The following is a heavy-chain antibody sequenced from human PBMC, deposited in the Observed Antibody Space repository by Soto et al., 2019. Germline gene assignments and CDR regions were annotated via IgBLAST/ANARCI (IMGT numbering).Heavy chain of an antibody. CDR1: GYTFSSYG. J-gene: IGHJ4*02. CDR3: VRGGFAYGYLDY. Sequence: GPSVDVSCKTSGYTFSSYGIVWVRQAPGQGLEWMGWISTYNVDTKYADKFQGRLTMSSDTSTTTAFMELRRLRSDDTAVYYCVRGGFAYGYLDYWGQGTLVTVSS. V-gene: IGHV1-18*01. CDR2: ISTYNVDT. D-gene: IGHD5-18*01.